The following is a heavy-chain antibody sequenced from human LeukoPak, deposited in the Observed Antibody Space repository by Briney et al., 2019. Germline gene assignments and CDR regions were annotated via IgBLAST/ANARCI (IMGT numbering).Heavy chain of an antibody. V-gene: IGHV4-59*01. Sequence: PSETLSLTCTVAGASMASYYWSWIRQSPGKGLEWIGYVYYSGSTNYNPSVKSRVTISIDTSSHQFSLKVTYVTAADTAVYYCGRGFGSGYDFPTYFYGMDLWGRGTTVTVSS. D-gene: IGHD5-12*01. CDR1: GASMASYY. CDR3: GRGFGSGYDFPTYFYGMDL. J-gene: IGHJ6*02. CDR2: VYYSGST.